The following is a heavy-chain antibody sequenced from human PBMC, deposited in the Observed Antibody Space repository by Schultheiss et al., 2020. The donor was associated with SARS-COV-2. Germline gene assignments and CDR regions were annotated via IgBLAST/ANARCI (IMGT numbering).Heavy chain of an antibody. J-gene: IGHJ4*02. Sequence: GGSLRLSCAASGFTFSSYAMSWVRQAPGKGLEWVAVISYDGSNKYYADSVKGRFTISRDNSKNTLYLQMNSLRAEDTAVYYCAKTGGRPFDYWGQGTLVTVSS. CDR2: ISYDGSNK. CDR1: GFTFSSYA. D-gene: IGHD3-16*01. CDR3: AKTGGRPFDY. V-gene: IGHV3-30*18.